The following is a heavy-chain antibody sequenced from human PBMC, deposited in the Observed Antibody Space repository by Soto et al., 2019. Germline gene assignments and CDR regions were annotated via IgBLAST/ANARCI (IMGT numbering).Heavy chain of an antibody. CDR1: GYTFTSYY. CDR3: AGGRYCSGGSCINYGMDV. J-gene: IGHJ6*02. D-gene: IGHD2-15*01. CDR2: INPSGGST. V-gene: IGHV1-46*01. Sequence: GASVKVSCKASGYTFTSYYMHWVRQAPGQGLEWMGIINPSGGSTSYAQKFQGRVTMTRDTSTSTVYMELSSLRSEDTAVYYCAGGRYCSGGSCINYGMDVWGQGTTVTVSS.